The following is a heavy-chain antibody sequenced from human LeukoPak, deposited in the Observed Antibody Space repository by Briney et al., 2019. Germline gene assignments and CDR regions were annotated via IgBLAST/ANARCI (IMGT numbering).Heavy chain of an antibody. CDR2: YYHSWST. CDR1: GYSISSDYY. J-gene: IGHJ6*03. D-gene: IGHD1-1*01. CDR3: ARIVYTTPNYYYYYYMDV. Sequence: PSETLSLTCAVSGYSISSDYYWGWIRPPPGKGLEWIGSYYHSWSTYDNPSLETRVTISVDTSKNQFSLRLSSVTAADTAVYYCARIVYTTPNYYYYYYMDVWGKGTAVTVSS. V-gene: IGHV4-38-2*01.